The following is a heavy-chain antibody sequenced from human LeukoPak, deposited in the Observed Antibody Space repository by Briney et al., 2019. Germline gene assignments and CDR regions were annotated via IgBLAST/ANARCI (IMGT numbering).Heavy chain of an antibody. CDR1: VFTFSSYV. D-gene: IGHD3-10*01. J-gene: IGHJ4*02. V-gene: IGHV3-30-3*01. Sequence: GRSLRLSCAASVFTFSSYVMRWVRQAPGKGREWVAAISYDGSNKYYADSVKGRFTISRDNSKNTLYLQMNSLRAEDTAVYYCARDFMGRLDYWGQGTLVTVSS. CDR3: ARDFMGRLDY. CDR2: ISYDGSNK.